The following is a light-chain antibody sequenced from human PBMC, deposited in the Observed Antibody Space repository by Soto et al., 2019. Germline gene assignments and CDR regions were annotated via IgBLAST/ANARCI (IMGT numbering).Light chain of an antibody. CDR3: QSYDSSLSGQGV. V-gene: IGLV1-40*01. CDR1: SSNIGAGYD. Sequence: QSVLTQPTSVSGAPGQRVTISCTGSSSNIGAGYDVHWYQQLPGTAPKLLIYGNSNRPSGVPDRFSGSKSGTSASLAITGLQAEDEADYYCQSYDSSLSGQGVFGTGTKVTVL. J-gene: IGLJ1*01. CDR2: GNS.